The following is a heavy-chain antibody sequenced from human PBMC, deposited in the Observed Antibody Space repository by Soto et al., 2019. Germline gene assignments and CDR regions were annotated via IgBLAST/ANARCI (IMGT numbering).Heavy chain of an antibody. V-gene: IGHV4-39*01. J-gene: IGHJ3*01. CDR1: GGSVTNINYF. CDR3: ARHEYVSSSYDLLDV. Sequence: PSETLSLTCSVSGGSVTNINYFWAWIRQSPGKGLEWIANIYYTGTTSYNPSLRSRVSMTIDASKNRFSLNLSPVTASDTALYYCARHEYVSSSYDLLDVWGRGTMVTVSS. CDR2: IYYTGTT. D-gene: IGHD3-22*01.